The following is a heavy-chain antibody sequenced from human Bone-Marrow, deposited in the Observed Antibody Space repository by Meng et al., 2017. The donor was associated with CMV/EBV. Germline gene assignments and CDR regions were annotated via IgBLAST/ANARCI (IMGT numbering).Heavy chain of an antibody. J-gene: IGHJ3*02. CDR3: AREAIFGVVIAGAFDI. CDR2: ISWNSGSI. V-gene: IGHV3-9*03. CDR1: GFTFDDYA. D-gene: IGHD3-3*01. Sequence: SLKISCAASGFTFDDYAMHWVRQAPGKGLEWVSGISWNSGSIGYADSVTGRFTISRDNAKNSLYLQMNSLRAEDMALYYCAREAIFGVVIAGAFDIWGQGTMVTVSS.